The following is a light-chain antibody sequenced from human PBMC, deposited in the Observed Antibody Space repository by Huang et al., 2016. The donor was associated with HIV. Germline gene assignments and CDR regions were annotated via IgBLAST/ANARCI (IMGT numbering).Light chain of an antibody. CDR2: GAS. J-gene: IGKJ5*01. V-gene: IGKV1-9*01. CDR1: QDITTF. Sequence: SVTFTCRASQDITTFLAWYQQKPWKAPQLLISGASTLQNEVPSRFRGSGSGTDFTLTISSLQPEDIATYYCQQLTTYPITFGPGTRLEIK. CDR3: QQLTTYPIT.